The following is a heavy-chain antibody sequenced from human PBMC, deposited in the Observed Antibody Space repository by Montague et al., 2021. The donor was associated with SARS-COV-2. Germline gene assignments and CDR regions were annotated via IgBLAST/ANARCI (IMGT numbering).Heavy chain of an antibody. CDR3: ARGGEIPYYDFWSCYFEYLGGTNYYYYMDV. CDR2: ISSSGSSI. D-gene: IGHD3-3*01. J-gene: IGHJ6*03. CDR1: GFTFSSYE. V-gene: IGHV3-48*03. Sequence: SLRLSCAASGFTFSSYEMNWVRQAPGKGLEWVSYISSSGSSIYYADSVKGRFTISRDNAKNSLYLQMNSLRVEDTAVYYCARGGEIPYYDFWSCYFEYLGGTNYYYYMDVWGKGTTVTVSS.